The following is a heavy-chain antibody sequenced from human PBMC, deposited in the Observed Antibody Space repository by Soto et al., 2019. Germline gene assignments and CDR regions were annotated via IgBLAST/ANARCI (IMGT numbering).Heavy chain of an antibody. V-gene: IGHV5-10-1*01. CDR1: GYSFTSYW. D-gene: IGHD3-16*01. CDR2: IDPSDSYT. J-gene: IGHJ6*02. CDR3: ARIVRTSPMLPYYYYGMDV. Sequence: PGESLKISCXGSGYSFTSYWISWVRQMPGKGLEWMGRIDPSDSYTNYSPSFQGHVTISADKSISTAYLQWSSLKASDTAMYYCARIVRTSPMLPYYYYGMDVWGQGTTVTVS.